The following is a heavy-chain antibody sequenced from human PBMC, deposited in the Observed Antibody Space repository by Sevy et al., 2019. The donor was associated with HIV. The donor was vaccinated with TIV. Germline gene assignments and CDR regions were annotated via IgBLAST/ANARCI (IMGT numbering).Heavy chain of an antibody. V-gene: IGHV3-11*01. CDR3: ARENTMIEEPGWFDP. CDR1: GFTFSDYY. Sequence: GSLRLSCAASGFTFSDYYMSWIRQAPGKGLEWVSYISRSGSTINYADSVKGRFTISRDNAKNSLYLQINSLRAEDTTVYYCARENTMIEEPGWFDPWGQGTLVTVSS. J-gene: IGHJ5*02. CDR2: ISRSGSTI. D-gene: IGHD3-22*01.